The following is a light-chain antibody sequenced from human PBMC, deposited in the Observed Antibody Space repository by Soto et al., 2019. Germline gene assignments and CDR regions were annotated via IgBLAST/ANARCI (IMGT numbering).Light chain of an antibody. V-gene: IGKV3-11*01. CDR1: QSVSTY. J-gene: IGKJ4*01. CDR3: QQRSNGLT. CDR2: DAS. Sequence: EIVLTQSPATLSLSPGERATLSCRASQSVSTYLAWYQQKPGQAPRLLIYDASNRATGIPARFSGGGSGADFTRTISNLEPEDFAVYYCQQRSNGLTFGGGTKVEIK.